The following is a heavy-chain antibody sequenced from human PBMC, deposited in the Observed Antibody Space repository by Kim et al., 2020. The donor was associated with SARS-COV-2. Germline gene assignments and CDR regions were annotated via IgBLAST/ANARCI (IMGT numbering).Heavy chain of an antibody. CDR1: GFTFSNYD. Sequence: GGSLRLSCAASGFTFSNYDMHWVRQATGKGLEWVSAIGTAGDTYYPGSVKGRFTISRENAKNSLYLQMNSLRAGDTAVYYCARASPYSSSGGYYFDYWGQGTLVTVYS. CDR3: ARASPYSSSGGYYFDY. CDR2: IGTAGDT. V-gene: IGHV3-13*04. J-gene: IGHJ4*02. D-gene: IGHD6-6*01.